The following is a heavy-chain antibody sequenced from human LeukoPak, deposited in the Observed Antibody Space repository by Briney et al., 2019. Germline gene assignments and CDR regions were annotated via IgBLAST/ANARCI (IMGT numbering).Heavy chain of an antibody. CDR1: GDRVSSNNAA. CDR2: TYYKFTWYN. D-gene: IGHD6-19*01. CDR3: ARSGPPEYSSAFDY. Sequence: SQTLSLTCAISGDRVSSNNAAWNWIRQSPSRGLEGLGRTYYKFTWYNDYAVSVRGRITINPDTSKNQFSLKLNSVTPEDTAVYYCARSGPPEYSSAFDYWGQGSLVAVSS. J-gene: IGHJ4*02. V-gene: IGHV6-1*01.